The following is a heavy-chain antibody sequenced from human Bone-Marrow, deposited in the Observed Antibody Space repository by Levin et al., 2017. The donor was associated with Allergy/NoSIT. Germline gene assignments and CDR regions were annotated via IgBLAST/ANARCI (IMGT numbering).Heavy chain of an antibody. CDR2: ISYDGSNK. J-gene: IGHJ4*02. CDR3: AKLFYSRNIAARPQNDY. D-gene: IGHD6-6*01. V-gene: IGHV3-30*18. Sequence: GESLKISCAASGFTFSSYGMHWVRQAPGKGLEWVAVISYDGSNKYYADSVKGRFTISRDNSKNTLYLQMNSLRAEDTAVYYCAKLFYSRNIAARPQNDYWGQGTLVTVSS. CDR1: GFTFSSYG.